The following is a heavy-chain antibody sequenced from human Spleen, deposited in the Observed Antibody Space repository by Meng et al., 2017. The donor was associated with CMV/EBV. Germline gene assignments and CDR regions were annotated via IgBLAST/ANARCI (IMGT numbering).Heavy chain of an antibody. CDR2: INPNSGGT. D-gene: IGHD6-6*01. CDR3: ARVGIAARLDYFDY. V-gene: IGHV1-2*02. CDR1: GYTFNGYY. J-gene: IGHJ4*02. Sequence: ASGYTFNGYYMHWVRQAPGQGLEWMGWINPNSGGTNYAQKFQGRVTMTRDTSISTAYMELSRLRSDDTAVYYCARVGIAARLDYFDYWGQGTLVTVSS.